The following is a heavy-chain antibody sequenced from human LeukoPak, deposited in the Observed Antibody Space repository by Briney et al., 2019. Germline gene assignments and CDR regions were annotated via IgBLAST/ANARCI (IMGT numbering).Heavy chain of an antibody. J-gene: IGHJ5*02. D-gene: IGHD6-13*01. CDR1: GFTFSSYA. CDR2: IYYSGST. Sequence: GSLRLSCAASGFTFSSYAMSWVRQAPGKGLEWIGYIYYSGSTNYNPSLKSRVTISVDTSKNQFSLKLSSVTAADTAVYYCARGDSSSWYTFLYNWFDPWGQGTLVTVSS. V-gene: IGHV4-59*01. CDR3: ARGDSSSWYTFLYNWFDP.